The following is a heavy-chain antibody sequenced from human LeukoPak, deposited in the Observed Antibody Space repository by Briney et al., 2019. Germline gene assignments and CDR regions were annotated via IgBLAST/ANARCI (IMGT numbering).Heavy chain of an antibody. Sequence: GGSLRLSCAASGFIFSSYTMSWVRQAPGKGLEWVSGISANGDSTYYVDSVKGRFTISRDNAKNSLYLQMNSLRAEDTAVYYCARVEAAAGTSYYFDYWGQGTLVTVSS. CDR1: GFIFSSYT. CDR2: ISANGDST. CDR3: ARVEAAAGTSYYFDY. D-gene: IGHD6-13*01. J-gene: IGHJ4*02. V-gene: IGHV3-23*01.